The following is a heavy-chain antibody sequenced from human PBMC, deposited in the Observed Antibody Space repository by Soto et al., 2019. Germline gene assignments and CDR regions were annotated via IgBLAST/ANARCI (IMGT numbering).Heavy chain of an antibody. CDR2: IIPIFGTA. Sequence: QVQLVQSGAEVTKPGSSVKVSCKAPGGTFSSYAISWVRRAPGQGLEWMGGIIPIFGTAKYAQKFQGRVTIAADESTSTGYMELSSVRSDDTAVYYCARSQGGSSSLDIYYYYYYGMDVWGQGTTVTVSS. CDR1: GGTFSSYA. CDR3: ARSQGGSSSLDIYYYYYYGMDV. V-gene: IGHV1-69*01. J-gene: IGHJ6*02. D-gene: IGHD2-15*01.